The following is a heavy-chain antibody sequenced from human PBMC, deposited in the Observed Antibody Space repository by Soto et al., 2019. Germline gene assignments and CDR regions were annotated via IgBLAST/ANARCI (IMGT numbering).Heavy chain of an antibody. J-gene: IGHJ4*02. CDR1: GGSINSGVYY. V-gene: IGHV4-31*03. CDR3: ARAQTIFGIITVFDY. CDR2: IYYSGST. Sequence: PSETPSLTCTVSGGSINSGVYYWIWIRQHPGKGLEWIGYIYYSGSTYYNPSLKSRVTISIDTSKNQFSLKLSSVTAADTAVYYCARAQTIFGIITVFDYWGQGTLVTVSS. D-gene: IGHD3-3*01.